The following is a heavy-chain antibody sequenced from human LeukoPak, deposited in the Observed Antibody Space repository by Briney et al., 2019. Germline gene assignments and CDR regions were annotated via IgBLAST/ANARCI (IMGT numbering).Heavy chain of an antibody. CDR3: ARASGWTPDN. CDR1: RFAFSYYW. Sequence: GGSLSLSCAASRFAFSYYWMNWVRQAPGKGLEWVANIKQDGSEKNYVDSVKGRFTISRDNAKNSLYLQMNSLRAEDTAVYYCARASGWTPDNWGQGTLVTVSS. J-gene: IGHJ4*02. D-gene: IGHD6-19*01. V-gene: IGHV3-7*01. CDR2: IKQDGSEK.